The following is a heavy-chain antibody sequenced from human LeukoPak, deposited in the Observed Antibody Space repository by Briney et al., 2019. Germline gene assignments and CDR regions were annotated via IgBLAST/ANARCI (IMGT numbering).Heavy chain of an antibody. Sequence: PGGSLRLSCAASGFTFNSYTMNWVRQAPGKGLEWVSYISSSGSTIYYADSVKGRFTISRDNAKNSLYLQMNSLRAEDTAVYYCARAKPMYYGSGSYDWFDPWGQGTLVTVSS. V-gene: IGHV3-48*04. D-gene: IGHD3-10*01. CDR1: GFTFNSYT. CDR2: ISSSGSTI. J-gene: IGHJ5*02. CDR3: ARAKPMYYGSGSYDWFDP.